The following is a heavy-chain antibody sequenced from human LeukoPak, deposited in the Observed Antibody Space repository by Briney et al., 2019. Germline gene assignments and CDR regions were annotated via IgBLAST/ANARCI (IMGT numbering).Heavy chain of an antibody. J-gene: IGHJ3*02. CDR3: ARDPATLLVLGAFDI. CDR2: ISSSSSTI. V-gene: IGHV3-48*01. D-gene: IGHD6-13*01. Sequence: GGSLRLSRAASGFTFSSYSMNWVRQAPGKGLEWVSYISSSSSTIYYADSVKGRFTISRDNAKNSLYLQMNSLRAEDTAVYYCARDPATLLVLGAFDIWGQGTMVTVSS. CDR1: GFTFSSYS.